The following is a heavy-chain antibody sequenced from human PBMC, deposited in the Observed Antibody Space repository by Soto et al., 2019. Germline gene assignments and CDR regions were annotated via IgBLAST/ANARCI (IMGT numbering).Heavy chain of an antibody. J-gene: IGHJ6*02. Sequence: EVQLVESGGGLVQPGGSLRLSCEASGFTFRNYDMHWVLQGTGKGLAWVSGISAAGDPDYADSVEGRFTISRENAQNSFFLQMNSLRVGDTAVYYCARTDRDCYGLDVWGQGTTVIVSS. CDR1: GFTFRNYD. CDR2: ISAAGDP. V-gene: IGHV3-13*05. CDR3: ARTDRDCYGLDV.